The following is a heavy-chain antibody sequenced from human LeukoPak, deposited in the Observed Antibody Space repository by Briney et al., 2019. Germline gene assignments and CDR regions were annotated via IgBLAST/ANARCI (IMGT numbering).Heavy chain of an antibody. CDR1: GYTFTSYG. CDR3: ARAASILSGSYYFDY. CDR2: ISAYNGNT. Sequence: WASVKVSCKASGYTFTSYGISWVRQAPGQGLEWMGWISAYNGNTNYAQKPQGRVTMTTDTSTSTAYMELRSLRSDDTAVYYCARAASILSGSYYFDYWGQGTLVTVSS. J-gene: IGHJ4*02. D-gene: IGHD1-26*01. V-gene: IGHV1-18*01.